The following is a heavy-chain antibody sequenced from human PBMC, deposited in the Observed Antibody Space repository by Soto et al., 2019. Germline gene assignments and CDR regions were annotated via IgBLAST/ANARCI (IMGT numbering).Heavy chain of an antibody. CDR1: GFSLSADGVG. Sequence: ITLKESGPTLVKPTQTLTLTCSFSGFSLSADGVGVGWIRQPPGKALEWLALIYWDDDTRYRPSLKSRLTITKDSSKNQVVLTMTNMYPVDTATYYCAHAYGGTSWPNDAFDVWGQGTVVTVSS. D-gene: IGHD2-2*01. CDR2: IYWDDDT. V-gene: IGHV2-5*02. J-gene: IGHJ3*01. CDR3: AHAYGGTSWPNDAFDV.